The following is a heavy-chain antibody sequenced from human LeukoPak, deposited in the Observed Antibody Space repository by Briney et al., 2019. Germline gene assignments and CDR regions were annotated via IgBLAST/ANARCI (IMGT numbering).Heavy chain of an antibody. CDR2: INPNSGGT. V-gene: IGHV1-2*02. D-gene: IGHD3-22*01. Sequence: ASVKVSCKASGYTFTGYYMHWVRQAPGQGLEWMGWINPNSGGTNYAQKFQGRVTMTRDTSISTAYMELSRLRSDDTAVYYCARYYYDSSGYYRTFDYWGQGTLVTVSS. CDR3: ARYYYDSSGYYRTFDY. CDR1: GYTFTGYY. J-gene: IGHJ4*02.